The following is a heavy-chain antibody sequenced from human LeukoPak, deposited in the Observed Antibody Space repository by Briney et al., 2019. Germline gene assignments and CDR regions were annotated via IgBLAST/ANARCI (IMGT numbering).Heavy chain of an antibody. CDR2: IYYSGST. CDR3: ARATIFGVVIGLYYFDY. CDR1: GGSISSGDYY. V-gene: IGHV4-30-4*01. Sequence: SETLSLTCTVSGGSISSGDYYWSWIRQPPGKGLEWIGYIYYSGSTYYNPSLKSRVTISVDTSKNQFSLKLSSVTAADTAVYYCARATIFGVVIGLYYFDYWGQGTLVTVSS. D-gene: IGHD3-3*01. J-gene: IGHJ4*02.